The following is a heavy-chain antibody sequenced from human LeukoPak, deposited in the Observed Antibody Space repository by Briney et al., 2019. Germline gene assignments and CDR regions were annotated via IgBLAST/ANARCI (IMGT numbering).Heavy chain of an antibody. J-gene: IGHJ4*02. CDR3: ARGGTTPYYFDD. V-gene: IGHV4-59*08. Sequence: PSETLSLTCTVSGGSISSYYWSWVRQPPGEALEWIGYIYYTGITHYNPSLESRVTISVDTSKNQFSLKLRSLTAADTAVYYCARGGTTPYYFDDWGQGTLVTVSS. CDR2: IYYTGIT. D-gene: IGHD2-15*01. CDR1: GGSISSYY.